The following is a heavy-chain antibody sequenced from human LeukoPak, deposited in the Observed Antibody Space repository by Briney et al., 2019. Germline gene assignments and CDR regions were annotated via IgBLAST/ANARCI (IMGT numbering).Heavy chain of an antibody. Sequence: SGGSLRLSCAASGFTVSSNYMSWVRQAPGKGLEWVSYISSGSSTIYYADSVKGRFTISRDNAKNSLYLQMNSLRAEDTAVYFCARDFTQYYFASGSSDYWGQGTLVTVSS. V-gene: IGHV3-48*01. D-gene: IGHD3-10*01. J-gene: IGHJ4*02. CDR3: ARDFTQYYFASGSSDY. CDR2: ISSGSSTI. CDR1: GFTVSSNY.